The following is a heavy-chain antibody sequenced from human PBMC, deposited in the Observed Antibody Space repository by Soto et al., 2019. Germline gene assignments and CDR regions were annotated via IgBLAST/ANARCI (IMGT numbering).Heavy chain of an antibody. CDR1: GFTVSSKY. D-gene: IGHD3-22*01. V-gene: IGHV3-66*01. J-gene: IGHJ4*02. Sequence: PGGSLRLSCAASGFTVSSKYMSWVRQAPGKGLEWVSLIQGGGPTYYADSVKGRFTISRDNSENTLYLQMNSLGAEDTAVYYCASRNYYDSSGYYYWYCFDFWGQGTLVTVPS. CDR2: IQGGGPT. CDR3: ASRNYYDSSGYYYWYCFDF.